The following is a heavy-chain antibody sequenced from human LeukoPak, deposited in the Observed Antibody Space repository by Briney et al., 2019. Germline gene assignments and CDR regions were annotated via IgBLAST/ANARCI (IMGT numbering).Heavy chain of an antibody. Sequence: ASVKVSCKASGYTFTSYAMHWVRQAPGRRLEWMGWINAGNGNTKYSQKFQGRVTITRDTSASTAYMELSSLRSEDTAVYYCARVGGYSGYDPDYFDYWGQGTLVTVSS. V-gene: IGHV1-3*01. CDR2: INAGNGNT. CDR3: ARVGGYSGYDPDYFDY. J-gene: IGHJ4*02. CDR1: GYTFTSYA. D-gene: IGHD5-12*01.